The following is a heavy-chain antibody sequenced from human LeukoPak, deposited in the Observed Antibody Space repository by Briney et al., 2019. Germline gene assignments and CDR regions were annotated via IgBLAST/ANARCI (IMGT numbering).Heavy chain of an antibody. J-gene: IGHJ6*02. CDR1: GYTFTSYG. CDR3: ARQNLPTLYYYGTDV. V-gene: IGHV1-18*01. Sequence: GASVKVSCKASGYTFTSYGISWVRQAPGQGLEWMGWISAYNGNTNYAQKLQGRVTMTTDTSTSTAYMELRSLRSDDTAVYYCARQNLPTLYYYGTDVWGQGTTVTVSS. D-gene: IGHD2/OR15-2a*01. CDR2: ISAYNGNT.